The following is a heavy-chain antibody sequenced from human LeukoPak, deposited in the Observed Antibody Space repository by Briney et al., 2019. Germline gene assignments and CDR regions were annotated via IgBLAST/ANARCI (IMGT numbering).Heavy chain of an antibody. D-gene: IGHD3-10*01. CDR1: GFTFSSYA. CDR3: ARRMVHYYYFYLDV. CDR2: ISGSGGST. V-gene: IGHV3-23*01. J-gene: IGHJ6*03. Sequence: GGSLRLSCAASGFTFSSYAMSWVRQAPGKGLEWVSTISGSGGSTYYADSVKGRFTISRDNSKNTLYLQMNSLRAEDTAVYYCARRMVHYYYFYLDVWGKGTTVTVSS.